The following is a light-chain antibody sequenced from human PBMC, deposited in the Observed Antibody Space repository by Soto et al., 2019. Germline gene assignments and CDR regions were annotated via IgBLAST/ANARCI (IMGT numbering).Light chain of an antibody. Sequence: QSVLTQPASVSGSPGQSITISCTGTSSDVGGYNYVSWYQQHPGKAPKLMIYDVSNRPSGVSNRFSGSKSGNTASLTISGLQAEDEADYYCSSYRSRSLVVFGGGTKLTV. CDR1: SSDVGGYNY. CDR2: DVS. CDR3: SSYRSRSLVV. V-gene: IGLV2-14*01. J-gene: IGLJ2*01.